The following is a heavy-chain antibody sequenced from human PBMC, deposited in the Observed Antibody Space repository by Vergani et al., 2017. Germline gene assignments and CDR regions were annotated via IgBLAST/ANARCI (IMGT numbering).Heavy chain of an antibody. CDR3: ASNCHGGGDNGVCYGHDAFDI. Sequence: QVQLVESGGGVVQPGGSLRLSCAASGFTFSSYAMHWVRQAPGKGLEWVAVISYDGSNKYYADSVKGRFTISRDNSKNTLYLQMNSLRAEDTAVYYCASNCHGGGDNGVCYGHDAFDIWGQGTMVTVSS. CDR1: GFTFSSYA. V-gene: IGHV3-30-3*01. J-gene: IGHJ3*02. D-gene: IGHD2-8*01. CDR2: ISYDGSNK.